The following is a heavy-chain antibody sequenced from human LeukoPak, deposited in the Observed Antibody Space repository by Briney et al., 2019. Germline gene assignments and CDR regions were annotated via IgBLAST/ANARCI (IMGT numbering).Heavy chain of an antibody. D-gene: IGHD1-1*01. V-gene: IGHV4-39*07. J-gene: IGHJ4*02. Sequence: SETLSLTCTVSGGSISSSSYYWGWICQPPGKGLEWIGSIYYSGSTYYNPSLKSRVTISVDTSKNQFSLKLSSVTAADTAVYYCARDSGDWTPTYYFDYWGQGTLVTVSS. CDR1: GGSISSSSYY. CDR3: ARDSGDWTPTYYFDY. CDR2: IYYSGST.